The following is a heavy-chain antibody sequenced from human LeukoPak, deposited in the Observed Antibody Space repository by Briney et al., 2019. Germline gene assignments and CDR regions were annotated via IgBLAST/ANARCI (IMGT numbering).Heavy chain of an antibody. CDR3: ARDFTYYYDSSGLDP. D-gene: IGHD3-22*01. Sequence: PSETLSLTCTVSGGSVSSGSYYWSWIRQPPGKGLEWVSVIYSGGSTYYADSVKGRFTISRDNSKNTLYLQMNSLRAEDTAVYYCARDFTYYYDSSGLDPWGQGTLVTVSS. CDR1: GGSVSSGSYY. CDR2: IYSGGST. V-gene: IGHV3-53*05. J-gene: IGHJ5*02.